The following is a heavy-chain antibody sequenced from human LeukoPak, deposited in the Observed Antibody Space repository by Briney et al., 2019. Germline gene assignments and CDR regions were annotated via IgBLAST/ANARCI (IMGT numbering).Heavy chain of an antibody. J-gene: IGHJ4*02. CDR3: ARVPFAVVAATLDY. V-gene: IGHV3-11*01. CDR2: ISSSGSTI. D-gene: IGHD2-15*01. CDR1: GFTFSDYY. Sequence: PGGSLRLSCAASGFTFSDYYMSWIRQAPGKGLEWVSYISSSGSTIYYADSVKGRFTISRDNAKNSLYLQMNSLRAEDTAVYYCARVPFAVVAATLDYWGQGTLVTVSS.